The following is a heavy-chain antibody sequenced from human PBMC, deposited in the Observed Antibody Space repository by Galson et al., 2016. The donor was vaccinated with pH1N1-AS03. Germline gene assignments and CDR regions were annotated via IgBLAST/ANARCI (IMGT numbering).Heavy chain of an antibody. D-gene: IGHD6-19*01. CDR3: AKDDYSSAWYGGISDY. CDR2: IWNHGKSK. V-gene: IGHV3-33*06. Sequence: SLRLSCAASGFIFSSHGIHWVRQAPGKGLERVALIWNHGKSKYYADSVKGRFTISRDDSKNTVYLQMNSLRAEDTAVYYCAKDDYSSAWYGGISDYWGQGTLVTVSS. CDR1: GFIFSSHG. J-gene: IGHJ4*02.